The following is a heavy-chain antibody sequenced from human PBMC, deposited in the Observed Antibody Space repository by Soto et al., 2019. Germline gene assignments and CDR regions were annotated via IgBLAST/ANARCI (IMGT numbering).Heavy chain of an antibody. CDR2: ISYSGST. D-gene: IGHD4-17*01. J-gene: IGHJ4*02. Sequence: SETLSLTCTVSGGSISSYYWIWIRQPPGKGLEWIGYISYSGSTNYNPSLKSRPTISVDTSKNQFSLKLRSVTAADTAVYYCARASPYGDYALDYWGQGTLVTVYS. CDR3: ARASPYGDYALDY. V-gene: IGHV4-59*01. CDR1: GGSISSYY.